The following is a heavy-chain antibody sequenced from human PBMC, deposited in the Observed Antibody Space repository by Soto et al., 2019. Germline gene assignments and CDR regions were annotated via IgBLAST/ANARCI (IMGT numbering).Heavy chain of an antibody. D-gene: IGHD7-27*01. V-gene: IGHV1-3*01. CDR2: NDGGNGRT. Sequence: QVQVVQSGAEVKKPGDSVKVSCRASGYTFTGHAIHWVRQAPGQSLEWMGWNDGGNGRTQYAQRFQGRVTLTRDTSAITAYMELRSLTSEDTAVYYCAREAGRTGDLDSWGQGTLVTVSS. CDR1: GYTFTGHA. J-gene: IGHJ5*01. CDR3: AREAGRTGDLDS.